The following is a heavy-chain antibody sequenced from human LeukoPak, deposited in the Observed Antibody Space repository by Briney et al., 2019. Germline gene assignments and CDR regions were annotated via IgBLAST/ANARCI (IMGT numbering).Heavy chain of an antibody. Sequence: GTSGHFRCPVSGLTFTSSALQCVRKPPGQRLGCLGWIVGGSGNTNYAQKFQERVTITRDMSTSTAYMELSSLRSEDTTVYYCAADPYDYGDYVLGYWGQGTLVTVSA. CDR1: GLTFTSSA. J-gene: IGHJ4*02. D-gene: IGHD4-17*01. CDR2: IVGGSGNT. V-gene: IGHV1-58*01. CDR3: AADPYDYGDYVLGY.